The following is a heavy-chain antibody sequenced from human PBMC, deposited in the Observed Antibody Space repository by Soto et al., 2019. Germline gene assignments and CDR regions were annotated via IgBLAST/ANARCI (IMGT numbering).Heavy chain of an antibody. CDR1: GFTFSDYY. CDR3: ARDGFGPLRFLEWLSLDY. D-gene: IGHD3-3*01. V-gene: IGHV3-11*05. CDR2: ISSSSSYT. J-gene: IGHJ4*02. Sequence: PGWSLRLSCAASGFTFSDYYMSWIRQAPGMGLEWVSYISSSSSYTNYADSVKGRFTISRDNAKNSLYLQMNSLRAEDTAVYYCARDGFGPLRFLEWLSLDYWGQGTLVTVSS.